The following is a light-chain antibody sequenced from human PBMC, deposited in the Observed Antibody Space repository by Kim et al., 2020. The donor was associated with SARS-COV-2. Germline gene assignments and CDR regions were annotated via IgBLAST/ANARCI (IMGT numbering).Light chain of an antibody. CDR1: QSVSGN. CDR2: GAS. Sequence: EIVMTQSPATLSVSPGERATLSCTASQSVSGNLVWYQQKPGQAPRLLIYGASTRATGIPARFSGSGFGTEFTLTISSLQSEDFAVYYCQQYNNWPRTFGQGTKVDIK. V-gene: IGKV3-15*01. CDR3: QQYNNWPRT. J-gene: IGKJ1*01.